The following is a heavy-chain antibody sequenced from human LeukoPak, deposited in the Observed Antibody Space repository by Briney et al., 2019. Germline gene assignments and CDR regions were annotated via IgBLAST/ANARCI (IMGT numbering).Heavy chain of an antibody. CDR2: IYYSGST. J-gene: IGHJ4*02. V-gene: IGHV4-59*01. CDR1: GGSISSYY. Sequence: PSETLSLTCTVSGGSISSYYWSWIRQPPGKGLEWIGYIYYSGSTNYNPSLKGRVTISVDTSKNQFSLKLSSVTAADTAVYYCARDSVEWGSSGLDYWGQGTLVTVSS. CDR3: ARDSVEWGSSGLDY. D-gene: IGHD6-19*01.